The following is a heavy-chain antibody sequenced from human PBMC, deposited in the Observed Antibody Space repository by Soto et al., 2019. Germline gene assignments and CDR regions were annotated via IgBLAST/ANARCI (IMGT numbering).Heavy chain of an antibody. CDR3: GRGATVTHSDY. D-gene: IGHD4-17*01. V-gene: IGHV4-61*01. Sequence: QVQLQESGPGLVKPSETLSLTCTVSGVSVSSGSFSWTWIRQPPGKGLEWIGFISYSGSTNYNPSLKSRVTISLDTSISQISMKVSSVTAADTAVYYCGRGATVTHSDYWGQGTRVTVSP. CDR2: ISYSGST. J-gene: IGHJ4*02. CDR1: GVSVSSGSFS.